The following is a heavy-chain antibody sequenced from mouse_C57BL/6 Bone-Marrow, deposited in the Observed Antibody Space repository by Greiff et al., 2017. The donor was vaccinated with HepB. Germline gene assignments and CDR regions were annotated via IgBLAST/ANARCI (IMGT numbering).Heavy chain of an antibody. Sequence: VQRVESGAELARPGASVKMSCKASGYTFTSYTMHWVKQRPGQGLEWIGYINPSSGYTKYNQKFKDKATLTADKSSSTAYMQLSSLTSEDSAVYYCARGVATDYWGQGTTLTVSS. V-gene: IGHV1-4*01. D-gene: IGHD1-1*02. CDR2: INPSSGYT. CDR3: ARGVATDY. CDR1: GYTFTSYT. J-gene: IGHJ2*01.